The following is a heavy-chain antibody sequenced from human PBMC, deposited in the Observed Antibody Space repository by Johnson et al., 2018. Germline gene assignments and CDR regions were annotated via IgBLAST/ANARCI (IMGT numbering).Heavy chain of an antibody. Sequence: VQLLETGGGVVQPGRSLRLSCAASGFTFSSYAMHWVRQAPGKGLAYVSAIGSNGGSKYYANSVKGRFTISRDNSKNTLYLQMGSLRAEDKAVYYCAKASHRLYPHAFDIWGQGTMVTVSS. J-gene: IGHJ3*02. CDR3: AKASHRLYPHAFDI. V-gene: IGHV3-64*01. CDR1: GFTFSSYA. CDR2: IGSNGGSK.